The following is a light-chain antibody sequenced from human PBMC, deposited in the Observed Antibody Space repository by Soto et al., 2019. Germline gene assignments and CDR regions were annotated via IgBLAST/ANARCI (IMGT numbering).Light chain of an antibody. J-gene: IGLJ1*01. CDR2: EVS. CDR3: SSYAGSNNQV. V-gene: IGLV2-8*01. CDR1: SSDIGGYNY. Sequence: QSVLTQPPSASGSPGQSVTISCTGTSSDIGGYNYVSWYQQYPGKAPKLMIYEVSKRPSGVPDRFSGSKSGNTASLTVSGLQAEDEADYYCSSYAGSNNQVFGTGTKVTVL.